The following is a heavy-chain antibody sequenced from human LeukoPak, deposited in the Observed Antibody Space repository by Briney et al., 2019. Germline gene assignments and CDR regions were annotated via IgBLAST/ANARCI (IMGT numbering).Heavy chain of an antibody. CDR1: GGSFSGYY. D-gene: IGHD7-27*01. V-gene: IGHV4-34*01. J-gene: IGHJ6*03. CDR2: INHSGST. CDR3: ARLGGSYYYYMDV. Sequence: SAETLSLTCAVYGGSFSGYYWSWIRQPPGKGLEWIGEINHSGSTNYNPSLKSRVTISVDTSKNQFSLKLSSVTAADTAVYYCARLGGSYYYYMDVWGKGTTVTVSS.